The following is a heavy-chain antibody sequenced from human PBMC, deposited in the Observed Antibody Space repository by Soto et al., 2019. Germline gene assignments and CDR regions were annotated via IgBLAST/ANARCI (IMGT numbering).Heavy chain of an antibody. CDR1: GGSCSGYY. J-gene: IGHJ4*02. D-gene: IGHD6-19*01. CDR2: INHSGST. Sequence: SETLSLTCAVYGGSCSGYYWSWIRQPPGKGLEWIGEINHSGSTNYNPSLKSRVTISVDTSKNQFSLKLSSVTAADTAVYYCARGAKQWLVRYFDYWGQGTLVTVSS. CDR3: ARGAKQWLVRYFDY. V-gene: IGHV4-34*01.